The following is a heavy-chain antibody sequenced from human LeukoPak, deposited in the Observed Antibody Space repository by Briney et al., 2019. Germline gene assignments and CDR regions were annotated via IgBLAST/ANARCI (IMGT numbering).Heavy chain of an antibody. CDR2: ISSSGSTI. V-gene: IGHV3-48*03. Sequence: PGGSLRLSCAASGFTFSSYEMNWVRQAPGKGLEWVSYISSSGSTIYYADSVKGRFTISRDNAKNSLYLQMNSLRADDTALYYCAKESSGPSGFGCWGQGTLVTVSS. CDR1: GFTFSSYE. J-gene: IGHJ4*02. D-gene: IGHD3-22*01. CDR3: AKESSGPSGFGC.